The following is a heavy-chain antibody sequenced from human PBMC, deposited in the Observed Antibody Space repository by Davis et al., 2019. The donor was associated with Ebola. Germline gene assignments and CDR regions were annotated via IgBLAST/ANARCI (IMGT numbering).Heavy chain of an antibody. D-gene: IGHD1-26*01. V-gene: IGHV3-21*01. Sequence: PGGSLRLSCAASGFTFSDYAMTWVRQAPGKGLEWVSSISSSSSYIYYADSVKGRFTISRDNAKNSLYLQMNSLRAEDTAVYYCARDGVVGPNPGGGGNYFDYWGQGTLVTVSS. CDR3: ARDGVVGPNPGGGGNYFDY. CDR2: ISSSSSYI. CDR1: GFTFSDYA. J-gene: IGHJ4*02.